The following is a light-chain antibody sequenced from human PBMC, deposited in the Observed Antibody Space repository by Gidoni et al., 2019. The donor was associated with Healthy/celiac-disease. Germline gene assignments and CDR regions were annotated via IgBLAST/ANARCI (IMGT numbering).Light chain of an antibody. J-gene: IGKJ5*01. V-gene: IGKV3-20*01. Sequence: ELELTQSPGTLSLSPGERATLSCRASQSVSSSYLAWYQQKPGQAPRRLIYGASSRATGIPDRFSGSGSGTDVTLTISRLEPEDCAVYYCQQYGSSRRITFGQGTRLEIK. CDR3: QQYGSSRRIT. CDR2: GAS. CDR1: QSVSSSY.